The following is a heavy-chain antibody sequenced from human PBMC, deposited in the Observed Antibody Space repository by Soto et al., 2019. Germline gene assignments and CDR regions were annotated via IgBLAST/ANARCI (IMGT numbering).Heavy chain of an antibody. D-gene: IGHD6-6*01. CDR3: ASIQIEPSSSYTRAFDY. V-gene: IGHV4-4*02. CDR2: IYHSGST. J-gene: IGHJ4*02. Sequence: PSETLSLTCAVSGGSISSSNWWSWVRQPPGKGLEWIGEIYHSGSTNYNPSLKSRVTISVDKSKNQFSLKLSSVTAADTAVYYCASIQIEPSSSYTRAFDYWGQGTLVTVS. CDR1: GGSISSSNW.